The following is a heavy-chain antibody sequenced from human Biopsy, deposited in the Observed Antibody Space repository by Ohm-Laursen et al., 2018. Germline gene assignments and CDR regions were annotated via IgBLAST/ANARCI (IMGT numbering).Heavy chain of an antibody. V-gene: IGHV1-8*01. CDR1: GYTFTSYE. CDR3: ARADPPLFYYGSGSSNWFDP. D-gene: IGHD3-10*01. CDR2: MNPDSGNT. Sequence: GASVKVSCKTSGYTFTSYEINWVRQATGQGLEWMGWMNPDSGNTGYAQNFQGRVTMTRNTSISTAYMELSSLRSEDTAVYFCARADPPLFYYGSGSSNWFDPWGHGTLATVSS. J-gene: IGHJ5*02.